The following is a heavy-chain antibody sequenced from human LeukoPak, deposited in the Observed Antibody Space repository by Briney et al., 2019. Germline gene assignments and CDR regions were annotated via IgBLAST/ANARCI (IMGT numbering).Heavy chain of an antibody. Sequence: PGGSLRLSCVAFDSTVRSNYMRWVRQAPGKGLEWVSVLHSGGDTYYADSVKGRFTISRDDSKNTLYLQMNSLRAEDTAVYYCARGKVYYYYDYWGQGTLVTVSS. V-gene: IGHV3-53*01. J-gene: IGHJ4*02. CDR2: LHSGGDT. D-gene: IGHD5/OR15-5a*01. CDR3: ARGKVYYYYDY. CDR1: DSTVRSNY.